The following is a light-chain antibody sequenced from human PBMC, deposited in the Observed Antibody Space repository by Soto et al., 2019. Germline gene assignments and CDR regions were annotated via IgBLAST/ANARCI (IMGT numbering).Light chain of an antibody. CDR3: QQRINWPLT. Sequence: EIVLTQSPATLSLSPGERATLSCRASQSVTTFLAWYQQKPGQAPRLLTYDASNRATGTPARFSGSGSGSDFTLTISSLEPEEFAGYYCQQRINWPLTFGGGTKVEIK. V-gene: IGKV3-11*01. CDR2: DAS. J-gene: IGKJ4*01. CDR1: QSVTTF.